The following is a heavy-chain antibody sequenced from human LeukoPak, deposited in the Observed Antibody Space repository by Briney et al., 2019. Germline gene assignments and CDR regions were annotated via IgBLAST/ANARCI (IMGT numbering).Heavy chain of an antibody. J-gene: IGHJ4*02. CDR2: IYYSGST. D-gene: IGHD3-9*01. CDR3: ARFADILTGYYSIDDYFDY. CDR1: GGSISSGGYY. Sequence: SETLSLTCTVSGGSISSGGYYWSWIRQHPGKGLEWIGYIYYSGSTYYNPSLKSRVTISVDTSKNQFSLKLSSVTAADTAVYYCARFADILTGYYSIDDYFDYWGQGTLVTVSS. V-gene: IGHV4-31*03.